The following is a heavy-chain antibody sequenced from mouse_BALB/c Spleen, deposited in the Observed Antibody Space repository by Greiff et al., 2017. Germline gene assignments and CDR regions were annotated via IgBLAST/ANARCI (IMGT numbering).Heavy chain of an antibody. CDR3: NPSTMITWFAY. D-gene: IGHD2-4*01. CDR1: GFNIKDYY. V-gene: IGHV14-4*02. J-gene: IGHJ3*01. Sequence: EVQLQQSGAELVRSGASVKLSCTASGFNIKDYYMHWVKQRPEQGLEWIGWIDPENGDTEYAPKFQGKATMTADTSSNTAYLQLSSLTSEDTAVYYCNPSTMITWFAYWGQGTLVTVSA. CDR2: IDPENGDT.